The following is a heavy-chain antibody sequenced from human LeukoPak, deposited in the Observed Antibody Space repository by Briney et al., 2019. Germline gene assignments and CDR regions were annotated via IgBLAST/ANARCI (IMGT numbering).Heavy chain of an antibody. D-gene: IGHD7-27*01. Sequence: SQTLSLTCSVSGGSISSSSYYWGWIRQPPGKGLEWIGSIYYSGSTYYNPSLMSRVTISVDTSKNQFSLKLSSVTAADTAVYYCARLGLNWGNYYYGMDVWGQGTTVTVSS. J-gene: IGHJ6*02. V-gene: IGHV4-39*01. CDR2: IYYSGST. CDR1: GGSISSSSYY. CDR3: ARLGLNWGNYYYGMDV.